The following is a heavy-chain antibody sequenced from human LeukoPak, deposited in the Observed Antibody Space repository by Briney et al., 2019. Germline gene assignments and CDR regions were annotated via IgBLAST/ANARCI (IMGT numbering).Heavy chain of an antibody. CDR3: ATGSYGAFDI. V-gene: IGHV3-21*01. D-gene: IGHD1-26*01. J-gene: IGHJ3*02. CDR1: GFTFSSYD. CDR2: ISSSSSYI. Sequence: GGSLRLSCAATGFTFSSYDMHWVRKVAGRDLEWVSSISSSSSYIYYADSVKGRFTISRDNAKNSLYLQMNSLRAEDTAVYYCATGSYGAFDIWGQGTMVTVSS.